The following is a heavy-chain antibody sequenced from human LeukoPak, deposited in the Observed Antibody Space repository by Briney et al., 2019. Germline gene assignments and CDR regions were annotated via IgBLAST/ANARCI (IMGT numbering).Heavy chain of an antibody. CDR2: ISYDGSNK. CDR3: AREHYYGSNWFDP. Sequence: GSLRLSCAASGFTFSSYAMHWVRQAPGKGLEWVAVISYDGSNKYYADSVKGRFTISRDNSKNTLYLQINSLRAEDTAVYYCAREHYYGSNWFDPWGQGTLVTVSS. J-gene: IGHJ5*02. D-gene: IGHD3-10*01. CDR1: GFTFSSYA. V-gene: IGHV3-30*04.